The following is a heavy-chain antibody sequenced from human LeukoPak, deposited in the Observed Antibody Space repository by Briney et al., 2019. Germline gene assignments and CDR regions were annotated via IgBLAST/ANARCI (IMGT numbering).Heavy chain of an antibody. D-gene: IGHD4-11*01. CDR3: ARDRTGQQLISRKEYYYMDV. CDR2: IRYDGSNK. CDR1: GFPFSSYA. J-gene: IGHJ6*03. V-gene: IGHV3-30*02. Sequence: PGGSLRLSCAASGFPFSSYAMHWVRQAPGKGLEWVAFIRYDGSNKYYADSVKGRLTISRDNSKNTLYLQMNSLRAEDTAVYYCARDRTGQQLISRKEYYYMDVWGKGTTVTISS.